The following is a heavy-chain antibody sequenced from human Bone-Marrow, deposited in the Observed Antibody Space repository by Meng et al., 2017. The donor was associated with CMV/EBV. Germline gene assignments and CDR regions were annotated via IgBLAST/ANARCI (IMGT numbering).Heavy chain of an antibody. CDR3: ASNRGDNWGVDY. J-gene: IGHJ4*02. D-gene: IGHD7-27*01. V-gene: IGHV3-53*05. Sequence: GESLRLSCAASGFSVSSYYVSWVRQGPGKGLEWISIAYSAWSTYYADSVKGRFTVSRDNSKNTVYLQMNSLRVEDTAVYYCASNRGDNWGVDYWGQGTLVTVSS. CDR1: GFSVSSYY. CDR2: AYSAWST.